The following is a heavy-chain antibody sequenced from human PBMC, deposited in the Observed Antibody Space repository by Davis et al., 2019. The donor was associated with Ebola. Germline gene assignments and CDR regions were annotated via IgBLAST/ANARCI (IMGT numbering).Heavy chain of an antibody. Sequence: PSETLSLTCTVSGVSISRHYWSWIRQPPGKRLEWIGSIYYTGSAYYNSSLASRATISVDPSKNQFSLKLTSVTAEDTAMYYFSEGGSSVWGQGTLVTVS. CDR3: SEGGSSV. V-gene: IGHV4-59*03. CDR2: IYYTGSA. CDR1: GVSISRHY. J-gene: IGHJ4*02. D-gene: IGHD3-10*01.